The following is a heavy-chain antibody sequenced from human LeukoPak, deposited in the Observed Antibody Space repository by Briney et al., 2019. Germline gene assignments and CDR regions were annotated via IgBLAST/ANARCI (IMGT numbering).Heavy chain of an antibody. V-gene: IGHV3-48*01. J-gene: IGHJ4*02. Sequence: PGGSLRLSCAVSGFTFSRHSMSWVRQAPGRGLEWVSFMSDDTTNIYYADSVRGRFTISRDNAGNSLFLQMNSLRAEDTAAYYCARHQRASQYYFDYWGQGILVTVSS. CDR3: ARHQRASQYYFDY. CDR1: GFTFSRHS. CDR2: MSDDTTNI.